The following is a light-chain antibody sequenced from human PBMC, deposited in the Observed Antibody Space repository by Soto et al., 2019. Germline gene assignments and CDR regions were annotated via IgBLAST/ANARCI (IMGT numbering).Light chain of an antibody. CDR2: DNS. J-gene: IGLJ1*01. CDR3: QVWESGSENYV. Sequence: LTHPPSVSVAPGQTATITCGGNNIGSEPVHWYQQKPGQAPVLVVFDNSDRPSGIPERLSGSKSGNTATLTISRVEAGDEADYYCQVWESGSENYVFGAGTQVTVL. V-gene: IGLV3-21*02. CDR1: NIGSEP.